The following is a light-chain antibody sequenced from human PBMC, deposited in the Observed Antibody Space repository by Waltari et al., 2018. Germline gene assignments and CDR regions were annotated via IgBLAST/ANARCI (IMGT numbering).Light chain of an antibody. J-gene: IGKJ2*01. V-gene: IGKV1-5*03. CDR1: QSISSW. CDR3: QQYNSYPYT. CDR2: KAS. Sequence: DIQMTQSPSTRPASAVDSVPIPCRASQSISSWLAWYQQKPGKAPKLLIYKASSLESGVPSRFSGSGSGTEFTLTISSLQPDDFATYYCQQYNSYPYTFGQGTKLEIK.